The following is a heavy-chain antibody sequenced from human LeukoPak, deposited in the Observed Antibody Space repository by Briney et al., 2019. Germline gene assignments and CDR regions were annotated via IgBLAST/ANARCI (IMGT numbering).Heavy chain of an antibody. CDR2: ISAYNGNT. CDR1: GYTFTSYG. Sequence: ASVKVSCKASGYTFTSYGISWVRQAPGHGLEWMGWISAYNGNTNYAQKLQGRVTMTTDTSTSTAYMELRSLRSDDTAVYYCARPHDILTGYDPPDAFDIWGQGTMVTVSS. D-gene: IGHD3-9*01. CDR3: ARPHDILTGYDPPDAFDI. V-gene: IGHV1-18*01. J-gene: IGHJ3*02.